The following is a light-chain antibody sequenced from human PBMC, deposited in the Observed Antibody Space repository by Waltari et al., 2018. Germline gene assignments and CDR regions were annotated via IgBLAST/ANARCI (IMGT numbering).Light chain of an antibody. J-gene: IGKJ1*01. CDR3: QQRSNWPPT. Sequence: EIVLTQSPATLSLSPGERATLPCRASQSVSSYLAWDQQKRAQSPSLLSDDESNRATGIPATFSGSGSGTDFTLTISSLEPEEFAVYDCQQRSNWPPTFGQGTKVEIK. CDR1: QSVSSY. V-gene: IGKV3-11*01. CDR2: DES.